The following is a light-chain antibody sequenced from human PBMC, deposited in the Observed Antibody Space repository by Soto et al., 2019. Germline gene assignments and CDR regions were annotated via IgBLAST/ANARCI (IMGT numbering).Light chain of an antibody. CDR3: QQANTFPLT. Sequence: IQMRQSPSSVSASVGDRITITCRASQGISIWIAWYQQKPGNAPKLLIYAASSLQSGVPSRFSGSGSGTHFTLTISSLQPEDFATYYCQQANTFPLTFGQRTRLEIK. CDR2: AAS. J-gene: IGKJ5*01. CDR1: QGISIW. V-gene: IGKV1D-12*01.